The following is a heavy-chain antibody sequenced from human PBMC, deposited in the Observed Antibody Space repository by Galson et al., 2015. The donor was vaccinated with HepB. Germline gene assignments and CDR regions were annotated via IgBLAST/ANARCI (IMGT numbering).Heavy chain of an antibody. Sequence: SVKVSCKASGGTFSSYAISWVRQAPGQGLEWMGGIIPIFGTANYAQKFQGRVTITADESTSTAYMELSSLRSEDTAVYYCARGIAAETRWFDPWGQGTLVTVSS. CDR3: ARGIAAETRWFDP. CDR2: IIPIFGTA. J-gene: IGHJ5*02. D-gene: IGHD6-13*01. CDR1: GGTFSSYA. V-gene: IGHV1-69*13.